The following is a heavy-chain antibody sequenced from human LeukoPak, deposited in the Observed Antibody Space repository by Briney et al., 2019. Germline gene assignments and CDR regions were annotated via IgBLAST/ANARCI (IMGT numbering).Heavy chain of an antibody. J-gene: IGHJ5*02. CDR2: INGDGSDT. Sequence: PGGSLRLSCAASGFTFSGYWMHWARQSPGKGLVWVSCINGDGSDTRHADSVKGRFTISRDNAKNTLYLQMNSLRVEDTAVYYCARDPRNKGFDPWGQGTLVTVSS. CDR3: ARDPRNKGFDP. D-gene: IGHD1/OR15-1a*01. V-gene: IGHV3-74*01. CDR1: GFTFSGYW.